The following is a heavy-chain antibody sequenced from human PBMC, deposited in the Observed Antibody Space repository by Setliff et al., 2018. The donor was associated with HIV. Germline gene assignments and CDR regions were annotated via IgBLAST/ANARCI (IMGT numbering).Heavy chain of an antibody. CDR3: VCRTVVAGKGLPPDS. J-gene: IGHJ4*02. V-gene: IGHV1-69*10. CDR2: IIPLLSMT. CDR1: GGTFTSSA. Sequence: SVKVSCKASGGTFTSSAFSWVRQAPGQGVEWMGGIIPLLSMTNYAQKFQGRATITADISTSTAYLELSSLRCEDTALFYCVCRTVVAGKGLPPDSWGQGTLVTSPQ. D-gene: IGHD6-19*01.